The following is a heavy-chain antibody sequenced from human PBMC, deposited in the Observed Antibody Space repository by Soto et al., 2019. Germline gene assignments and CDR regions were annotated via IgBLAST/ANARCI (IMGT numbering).Heavy chain of an antibody. Sequence: EVQLVESGGGLVKPGGSLRLSCAASGFTFSNAWMSWVRQAPGKGLEWVGRIKSKTDGGTTDYAAPVKGRFTISRDDSKNTLYLQMNSLKTEDTAVYYCTTYLRAPYDILTGYPKLDCYYYMDVWGKGTTVTVSS. J-gene: IGHJ6*03. V-gene: IGHV3-15*01. CDR3: TTYLRAPYDILTGYPKLDCYYYMDV. CDR1: GFTFSNAW. D-gene: IGHD3-9*01. CDR2: IKSKTDGGTT.